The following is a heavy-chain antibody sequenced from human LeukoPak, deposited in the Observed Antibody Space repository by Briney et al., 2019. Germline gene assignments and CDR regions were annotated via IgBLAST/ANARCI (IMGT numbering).Heavy chain of an antibody. CDR1: GGTFSSYA. D-gene: IGHD3-22*01. Sequence: EASVKVSCKASGGTFSSYAISWVRQAPGQGLEWMGGIIPIFGTANYAQKFQGRVTITADESTSTAYMELSSLRSEDTAVYYCARVDYDSSGYYYEGYALDIWGQGTMVTVSS. CDR2: IIPIFGTA. CDR3: ARVDYDSSGYYYEGYALDI. J-gene: IGHJ3*02. V-gene: IGHV1-69*13.